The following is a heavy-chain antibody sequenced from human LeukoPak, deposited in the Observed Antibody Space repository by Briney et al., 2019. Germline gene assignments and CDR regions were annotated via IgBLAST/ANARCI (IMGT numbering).Heavy chain of an antibody. V-gene: IGHV1-3*01. Sequence: ASVKVSCTASGYTFTSYAMHWVRQAPGRRLEWMGWINAGNGNTKYSQKFQGRVTITRDTSASTAYMELSSLRSEDTAVYYCARGSSGWSTFDYWGQGTLVTVSS. CDR3: ARGSSGWSTFDY. J-gene: IGHJ4*02. CDR1: GYTFTSYA. D-gene: IGHD6-19*01. CDR2: INAGNGNT.